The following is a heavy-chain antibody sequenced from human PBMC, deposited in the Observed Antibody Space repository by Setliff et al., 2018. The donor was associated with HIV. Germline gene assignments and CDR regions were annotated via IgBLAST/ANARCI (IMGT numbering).Heavy chain of an antibody. CDR3: AAGYYDTSGSLVVHY. D-gene: IGHD3-22*01. CDR1: GYTFTSYA. J-gene: IGHJ4*02. CDR2: INAGNGNT. Sequence: ASVKVSCKASGYTFTSYAMHWVRQAPGQRLEWMGWINAGNGNTKYSQKFQGRVTITRDTSARTAYMELSSLRYEDTAVYYCAAGYYDTSGSLVVHYWGQGTLVTVSS. V-gene: IGHV1-3*01.